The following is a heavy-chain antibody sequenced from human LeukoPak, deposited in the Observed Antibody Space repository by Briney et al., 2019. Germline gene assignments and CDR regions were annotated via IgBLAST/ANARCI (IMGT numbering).Heavy chain of an antibody. CDR3: ARTDFWSGYHRGYFDC. V-gene: IGHV3-7*05. J-gene: IGHJ4*02. CDR2: IKQDGSDK. D-gene: IGHD3-3*01. CDR1: GFTLSSSW. Sequence: GGSLRLSCAASGFTLSSSWMTWVRQAPGKGLEWVAKIKQDGSDKYYVDSVKGRFTISRDNAKNSLYLQMNSLRAEDTAVYYCARTDFWSGYHRGYFDCWGQGTLVTVSS.